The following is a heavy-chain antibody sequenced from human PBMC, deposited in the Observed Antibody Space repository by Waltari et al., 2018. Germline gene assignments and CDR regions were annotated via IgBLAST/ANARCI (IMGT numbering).Heavy chain of an antibody. V-gene: IGHV3-7*01. J-gene: IGHJ4*02. CDR3: VRDAGGLEDYFDY. D-gene: IGHD1-1*01. CDR2: INQDGTEK. Sequence: GLEWLANINQDGTEKYYVDSVKGRFTISRDNAKNSLNLQMNSLRGEDTAVYYCVRDAGGLEDYFDYWGQGTLVTVSS.